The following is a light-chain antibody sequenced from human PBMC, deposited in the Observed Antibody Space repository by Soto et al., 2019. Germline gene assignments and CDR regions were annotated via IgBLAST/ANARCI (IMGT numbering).Light chain of an antibody. CDR2: SNN. CDR1: TSNIGSNS. Sequence: QSVLTQPPSASGTPGQRVTISCSGSTSNIGSNSVTWYQQLPGTAPKLLIYSNNQRPSGVPDQFSGSRSGTSASLAISGLQAEDEADYYCAAWDDSLNGYVFGTGTKLTVL. V-gene: IGLV1-44*01. CDR3: AAWDDSLNGYV. J-gene: IGLJ1*01.